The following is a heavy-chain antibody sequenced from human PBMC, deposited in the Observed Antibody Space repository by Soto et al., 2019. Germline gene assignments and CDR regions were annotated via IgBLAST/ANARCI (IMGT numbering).Heavy chain of an antibody. Sequence: PSETLSLTCAVYGGSFSGYFCTCIRHSPCKWREWIVEINHSGSTNSNPSLKSRVAISVDTSKNQISLKLRSVTAADTAVYYCARGISLIVEVQRDAPDKYYFDSWGQGTLVTVSS. CDR2: INHSGST. J-gene: IGHJ4*02. V-gene: IGHV4-34*01. CDR3: ARGISLIVEVQRDAPDKYYFDS. CDR1: GGSFSGYF. D-gene: IGHD2-15*01.